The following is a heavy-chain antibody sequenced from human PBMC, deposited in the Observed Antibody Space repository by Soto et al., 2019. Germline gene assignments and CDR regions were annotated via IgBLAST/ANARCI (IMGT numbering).Heavy chain of an antibody. Sequence: GGSLRLYCSASGFTFSSYAMHWVRQAPGKGLEWVAVISYDGSNKYYADSVKGRFTISRDNSKNTLYLQMNSLRAEDTAVYYCATGDTAMGSFDYWGQGALVTV. J-gene: IGHJ4*02. CDR2: ISYDGSNK. D-gene: IGHD5-18*01. V-gene: IGHV3-30-3*01. CDR1: GFTFSSYA. CDR3: ATGDTAMGSFDY.